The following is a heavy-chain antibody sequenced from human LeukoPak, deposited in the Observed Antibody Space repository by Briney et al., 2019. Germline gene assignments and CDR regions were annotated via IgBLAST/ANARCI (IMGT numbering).Heavy chain of an antibody. CDR2: ISADNGNT. CDR3: ARDQGPQWLLQDGFDV. CDR1: GHTSTSYG. J-gene: IGHJ3*01. V-gene: IGHV1-18*01. D-gene: IGHD6-19*01. Sequence: GASVKASCKSSGHTSTSYGISWGRQAPGRGLEWMGWISADNGNTNSAQNFQGRVTMTTDTSTSTAYMELRSLRSDDTAIYYCARDQGPQWLLQDGFDVWGQGTMVTVSS.